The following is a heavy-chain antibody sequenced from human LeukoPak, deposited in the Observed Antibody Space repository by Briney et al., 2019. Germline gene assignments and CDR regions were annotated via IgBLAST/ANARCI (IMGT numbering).Heavy chain of an antibody. CDR2: IHTSGST. D-gene: IGHD6-19*01. V-gene: IGHV4-4*07. J-gene: IGHJ4*02. Sequence: SETLSLTCTVSGSSISSYCWSWIRQSAGKGLEWIGRIHTSGSTNYNPSLKSRVTMSVDKPKKQFSLQVTSMTAADTGVYYCARAPEFSSGWLLDCWGQGSLVTVDS. CDR3: ARAPEFSSGWLLDC. CDR1: GSSISSYC.